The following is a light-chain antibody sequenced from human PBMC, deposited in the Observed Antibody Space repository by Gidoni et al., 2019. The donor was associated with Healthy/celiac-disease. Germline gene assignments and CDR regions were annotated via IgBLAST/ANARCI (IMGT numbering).Light chain of an antibody. Sequence: IRMTQSPSSFSASTGDRVTITCRASQGISSYLAWYQQKPGKAPKLLIYAASTLQSGVPSRFSGSGSGTDFTLTISCLQSEDFATYYCQQYYSYPVTFGQGTKLEIK. J-gene: IGKJ2*01. CDR2: AAS. CDR3: QQYYSYPVT. CDR1: QGISSY. V-gene: IGKV1-8*01.